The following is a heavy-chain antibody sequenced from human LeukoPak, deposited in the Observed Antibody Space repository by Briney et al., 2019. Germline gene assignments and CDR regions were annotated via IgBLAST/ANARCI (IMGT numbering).Heavy chain of an antibody. CDR2: ISYDGSNR. J-gene: IGHJ4*02. D-gene: IGHD3-22*01. V-gene: IGHV3-30-3*01. CDR1: GFTFSSYA. Sequence: GGSLRLSCAASGFTFSSYAMHWVRQAPGKGLESVAVISYDGSNRYYADSVKGRFTISRDNSKNTLYLQMNSLRAEDTAVYYCARGGARDYYDSSGHFDYWGQGTLVTVSS. CDR3: ARGGARDYYDSSGHFDY.